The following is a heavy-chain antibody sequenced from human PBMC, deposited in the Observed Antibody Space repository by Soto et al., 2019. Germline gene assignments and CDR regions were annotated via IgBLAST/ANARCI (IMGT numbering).Heavy chain of an antibody. D-gene: IGHD3-3*01. CDR3: ARGPGDFWSGYYHYYYYGMDV. CDR2: INHSGST. CDR1: GGSFSGYY. Sequence: SETLSLTCAVYGGSFSGYYWIFIRHPPCKWLEWIVEINHSGSTNYNPSLKSRVTISVDTSENQFSLKLSSVTAADTAVYYCARGPGDFWSGYYHYYYYGMDVWGQGTTVTVSS. V-gene: IGHV4-34*01. J-gene: IGHJ6*02.